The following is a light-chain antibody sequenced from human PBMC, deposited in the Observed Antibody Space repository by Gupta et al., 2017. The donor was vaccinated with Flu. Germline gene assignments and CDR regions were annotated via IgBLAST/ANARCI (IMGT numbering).Light chain of an antibody. CDR3: QQDGSSPYT. CDR2: GAS. J-gene: IGKJ2*01. Sequence: GTLSLSPGEKATLSCRASQSFNSRYLAWYQQEPGQAPRLLIKGASSRATGIPDRFSGSASGTDFTLTISGLEPEDFAVYYCQQDGSSPYTFGQGTKLEIK. V-gene: IGKV3-20*01. CDR1: QSFNSRY.